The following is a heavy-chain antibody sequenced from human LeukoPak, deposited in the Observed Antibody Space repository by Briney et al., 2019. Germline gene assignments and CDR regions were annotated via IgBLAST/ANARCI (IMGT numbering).Heavy chain of an antibody. CDR1: GFTFSSYT. V-gene: IGHV3-48*01. J-gene: IGHJ4*02. Sequence: TGGSLRLSCVGSGFTFSSYTMNGVRQAPGKGREWVSYIRGSSSSIYYADSVKGRFTVSRDNAKNSVYLQMNSLRAEDTAVYYCARQWFGDWGYYFDYWGQGTLVTVSS. D-gene: IGHD3-10*01. CDR3: ARQWFGDWGYYFDY. CDR2: IRGSSSSI.